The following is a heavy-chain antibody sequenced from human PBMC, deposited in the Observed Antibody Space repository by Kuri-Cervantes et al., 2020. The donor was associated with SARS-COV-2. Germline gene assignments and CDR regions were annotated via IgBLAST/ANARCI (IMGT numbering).Heavy chain of an antibody. D-gene: IGHD6-19*01. V-gene: IGHV4-59*01. CDR3: ARGEYSSGWVYWYLDL. CDR1: GGSINPYY. J-gene: IGHJ2*01. Sequence: GSLSLTCTVSGGSINPYYWNWLRLTPGKALEWIGYVHHTGTTNYSPSLKSRLTISLDTSKSQFSLKLTSVTAADTALYYCARGEYSSGWVYWYLDLWGRGTLVTVSS. CDR2: VHHTGTT.